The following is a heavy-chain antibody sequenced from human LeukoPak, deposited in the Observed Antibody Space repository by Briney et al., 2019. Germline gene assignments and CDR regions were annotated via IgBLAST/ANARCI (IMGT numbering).Heavy chain of an antibody. CDR2: ISAYNGNT. V-gene: IGHV1-18*01. D-gene: IGHD3-10*01. CDR3: ARVAMVRGPIRGAFDI. Sequence: ASVKVSCKASGYTFTSYGISWVRQAPGQGLEWMGWISAYNGNTNYAQKLQGRVTMTTDTSTSTAYRELRSLRSDDTAMFYCARVAMVRGPIRGAFDIWGQGTMVTVSS. CDR1: GYTFTSYG. J-gene: IGHJ3*02.